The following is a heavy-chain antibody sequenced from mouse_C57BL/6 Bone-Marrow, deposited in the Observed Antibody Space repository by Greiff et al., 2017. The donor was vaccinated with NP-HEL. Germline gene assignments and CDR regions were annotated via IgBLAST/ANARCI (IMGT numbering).Heavy chain of an antibody. D-gene: IGHD2-4*01. V-gene: IGHV1-5*01. CDR2: IYPGNSDT. CDR3: TCVYDYNKDYAMDY. Sequence: DVQLQQSGTVLARPGASVQMSCKTSGYTFTSYWLHWVKQRPGPGLEWIGAIYPGNSDTSYNQKFKGKANLTAVTSASTAYIELSSLTNEDSAVYYCTCVYDYNKDYAMDYWGQGTSVTVSS. CDR1: GYTFTSYW. J-gene: IGHJ4*01.